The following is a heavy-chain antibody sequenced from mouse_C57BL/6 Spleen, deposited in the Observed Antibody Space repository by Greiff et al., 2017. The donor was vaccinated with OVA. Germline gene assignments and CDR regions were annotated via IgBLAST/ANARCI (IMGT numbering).Heavy chain of an antibody. CDR3: AKDYYGSSYDYAMDY. CDR1: GFTFSDYG. J-gene: IGHJ4*01. V-gene: IGHV5-17*01. Sequence: EVKLVESGGGLVKPGGSLKLSCAASGFTFSDYGMHWVRQAPEKGLEWVAYISSGSSTIYYADTVKGRFTISRDNAKNTLFLQMTSLGSEDTAMYDCAKDYYGSSYDYAMDYWGQGTSVTVSS. D-gene: IGHD1-1*01. CDR2: ISSGSSTI.